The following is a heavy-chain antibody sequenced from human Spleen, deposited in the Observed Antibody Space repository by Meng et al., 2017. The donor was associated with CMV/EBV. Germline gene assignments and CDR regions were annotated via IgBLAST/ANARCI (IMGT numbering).Heavy chain of an antibody. CDR1: GLTFSSYA. Sequence: GGSLRLSCAASGLTFSSYAMSWVRQAPGKWLEWVSVIYSGGSITYYADSVKGRFTISRDNSKNTLYLQMNSLRAEDTAVYYCAKDRGYCSSTSCYKGWCDPWGQGTLVTVSS. CDR3: AKDRGYCSSTSCYKGWCDP. V-gene: IGHV3-23*03. D-gene: IGHD2-2*02. CDR2: IYSGGSIT. J-gene: IGHJ5*02.